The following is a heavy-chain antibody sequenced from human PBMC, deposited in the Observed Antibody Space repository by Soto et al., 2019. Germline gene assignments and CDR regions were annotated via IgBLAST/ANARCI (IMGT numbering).Heavy chain of an antibody. J-gene: IGHJ4*02. D-gene: IGHD3-22*01. V-gene: IGHV1-2*02. CDR2: INPNSGGT. Sequence: AASVKVSCKASGYTFTGYYMRWVRQAPGQGLEWMGWINPNSGGTNYAQKFQGRVTMTRDTSISTAYMELSRLRSDDTAVYYCARAPYDSSGYYPFDYWGQGTLVTVSS. CDR3: ARAPYDSSGYYPFDY. CDR1: GYTFTGYY.